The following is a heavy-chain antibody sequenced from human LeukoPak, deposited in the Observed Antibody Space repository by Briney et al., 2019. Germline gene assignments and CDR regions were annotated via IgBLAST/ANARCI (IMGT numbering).Heavy chain of an antibody. Sequence: GESLKISCKGSGYSFTSYWIGWVRQMPGKGLEWMGIIYPGDSDTRYSPSFQGQVTISADKSISTAYLQWSSLKASDTAMCYCARARYYDILTGYYNPFDYWGQGTLVTVSS. V-gene: IGHV5-51*01. CDR2: IYPGDSDT. D-gene: IGHD3-9*01. J-gene: IGHJ4*02. CDR1: GYSFTSYW. CDR3: ARARYYDILTGYYNPFDY.